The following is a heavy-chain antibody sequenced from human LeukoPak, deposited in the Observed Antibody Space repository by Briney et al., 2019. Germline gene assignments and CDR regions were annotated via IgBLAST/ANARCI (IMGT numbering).Heavy chain of an antibody. J-gene: IGHJ5*02. V-gene: IGHV4-34*01. Sequence: SETLSLTCTVYNGSFSGYYWSWIRQPPGTGLEWIGEISHSGYTNLNPSLKSRLTISLDTSKNHFSLRLTSLTAADTAVYYCARHGFYGDSARRKFDPWGQGTLVTVSS. CDR3: ARHGFYGDSARRKFDP. CDR1: NGSFSGYY. CDR2: ISHSGYT. D-gene: IGHD4-17*01.